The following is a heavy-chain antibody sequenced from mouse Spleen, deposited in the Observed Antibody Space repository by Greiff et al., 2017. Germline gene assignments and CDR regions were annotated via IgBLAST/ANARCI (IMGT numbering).Heavy chain of an antibody. CDR3: ARGLPSSYFDF. CDR1: GYIFTIYW. CDR2: ILPGNGHT. Sequence: QVQLQQSGADLMKPGASVRLSCKATGYIFTIYWIEWVKQRPGHGLEWLGEILPGNGHTNYNENFKGKATFTADTSSNTAYMQISSLTTEDSAIYYCARGLPSSYFDFWGAGTTVTVSS. V-gene: IGHV1-9*01. J-gene: IGHJ1*01.